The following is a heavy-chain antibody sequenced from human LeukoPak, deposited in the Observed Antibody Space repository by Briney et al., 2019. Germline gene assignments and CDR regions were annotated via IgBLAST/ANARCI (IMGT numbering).Heavy chain of an antibody. D-gene: IGHD1-26*01. CDR1: GFTFSSYW. CDR2: INYDGSKT. J-gene: IGHJ4*02. Sequence: SGGSLRLSCAASGFTFSSYWMSWVRQAPGKGLVWVSNINYDGSKTYYVDSVKGRFPISRDNARNTLYLHMNSLRVDDTAVYYCACASVGATNYFDFWGQGTLVTVSS. CDR3: ACASVGATNYFDF. V-gene: IGHV3-7*01.